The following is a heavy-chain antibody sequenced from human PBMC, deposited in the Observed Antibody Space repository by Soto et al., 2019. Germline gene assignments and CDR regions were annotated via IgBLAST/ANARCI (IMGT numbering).Heavy chain of an antibody. CDR1: GGYVSSGSYY. CDR2: IYYSGST. Sequence: SETLSLTCTVSGGYVSSGSYYWSWIRQPPGKGLEWIGYIYYSGSTNYNPSLKSRVTISVDTSKNQFSLKLSSVTAADTAVYYCARDPGLGYSYGYQRWYWFDPWGQGTLVTVSS. V-gene: IGHV4-61*01. CDR3: ARDPGLGYSYGYQRWYWFDP. D-gene: IGHD5-18*01. J-gene: IGHJ5*02.